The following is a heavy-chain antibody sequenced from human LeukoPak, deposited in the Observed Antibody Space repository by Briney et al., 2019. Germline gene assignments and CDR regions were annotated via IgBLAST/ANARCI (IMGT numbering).Heavy chain of an antibody. Sequence: GSLRLSCVASGFTFSDYYMSWIRQAPGKGLEWVSYISSSASTIYYADSVKGRFTISRDNAKNSLYLQMNSLRAEDTAVYYCARLYSSSWYFDYWGQGTLVTVSS. V-gene: IGHV3-11*04. CDR3: ARLYSSSWYFDY. D-gene: IGHD6-13*01. CDR2: ISSSASTI. CDR1: GFTFSDYY. J-gene: IGHJ4*02.